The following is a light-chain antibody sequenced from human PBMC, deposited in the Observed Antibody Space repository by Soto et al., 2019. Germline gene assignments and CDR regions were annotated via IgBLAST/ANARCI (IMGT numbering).Light chain of an antibody. Sequence: DIQMTQSPSTLSTSVGDRVTITCRASQSISSWLAWYQQKPGKAPKLLIYDASSLESGVPSRFSGSGSGPEFTLTISSLHPDDFATYYCQQYNSYPWTFGQGPRVELK. J-gene: IGKJ1*01. CDR3: QQYNSYPWT. CDR1: QSISSW. CDR2: DAS. V-gene: IGKV1-5*01.